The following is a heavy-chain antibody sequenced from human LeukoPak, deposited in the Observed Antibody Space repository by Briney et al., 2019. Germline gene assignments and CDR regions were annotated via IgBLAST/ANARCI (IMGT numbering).Heavy chain of an antibody. J-gene: IGHJ4*02. Sequence: RSGGSLRLSCAASGFTFSSYSMNWVRQAPGKGLVWVSRINTDGSFTSYADSVKGRFTISRDNAKNTLHLQMNSLRAEDTAVYYCARIWHSNSWFDYWGQGTPGHRLL. D-gene: IGHD6-13*01. V-gene: IGHV3-74*01. CDR3: ARIWHSNSWFDY. CDR1: GFTFSSYS. CDR2: INTDGSFT.